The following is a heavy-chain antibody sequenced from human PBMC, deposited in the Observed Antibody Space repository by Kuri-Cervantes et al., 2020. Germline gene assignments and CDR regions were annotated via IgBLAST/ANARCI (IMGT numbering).Heavy chain of an antibody. Sequence: SLKISCAASGFTFDDCAMHWVRQAPGKGLEWVSGISWNSGIIGYADSVKGRFTISRDNAKNSLYLQMNSLRAEDTALYYCAKDSTVLGYFDYWGQGTLVTVSS. CDR3: AKDSTVLGYFDY. J-gene: IGHJ4*02. D-gene: IGHD2/OR15-2a*01. CDR2: ISWNSGII. V-gene: IGHV3-9*01. CDR1: GFTFDDCA.